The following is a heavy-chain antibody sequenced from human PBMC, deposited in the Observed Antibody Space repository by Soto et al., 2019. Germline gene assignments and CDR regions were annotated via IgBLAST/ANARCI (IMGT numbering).Heavy chain of an antibody. J-gene: IGHJ4*02. Sequence: GXSVKVSGKASVYTFPNYGITWVRQAPGQGLEWMGWISPYNGNTDYAQDLQGRVTMTTDTSTSTVYMELRSLRSDDTAVYYCARSYSKYFSSSENDYRGQGTRVTVSS. CDR2: ISPYNGNT. CDR1: VYTFPNYG. V-gene: IGHV1-18*01. D-gene: IGHD6-6*01. CDR3: ARSYSKYFSSSENDY.